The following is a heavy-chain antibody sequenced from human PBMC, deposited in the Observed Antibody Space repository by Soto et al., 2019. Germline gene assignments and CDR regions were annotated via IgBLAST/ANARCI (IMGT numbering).Heavy chain of an antibody. V-gene: IGHV3-11*06. Sequence: GGSLRLSCAASGFTFSDYYMSWIRHAPGKGLEWVSYISSSSSYTNYADSVKGRFTISRDNAKNSLYLQMNSLRAEDTAVYYCARANYDFWSGYYTGMGASGAFDIWGQGTMVTV. D-gene: IGHD3-3*01. CDR3: ARANYDFWSGYYTGMGASGAFDI. J-gene: IGHJ3*02. CDR1: GFTFSDYY. CDR2: ISSSSSYT.